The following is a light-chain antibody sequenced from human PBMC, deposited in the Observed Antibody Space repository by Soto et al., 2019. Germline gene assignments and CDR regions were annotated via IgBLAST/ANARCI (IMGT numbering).Light chain of an antibody. J-gene: IGLJ1*01. V-gene: IGLV2-14*03. CDR2: DVS. CDR3: CSYTSSSTPGG. CDR1: SSDVGGYNY. Sequence: QSALTQPASVSGSPGQSITISCTGTSSDVGGYNYVSWYQQHPGKAPKLMIYDVSDRPSGVSNRFSASKSGNTASLTISGLQAEDEADYYCCSYTSSSTPGGFGTGTKLTVL.